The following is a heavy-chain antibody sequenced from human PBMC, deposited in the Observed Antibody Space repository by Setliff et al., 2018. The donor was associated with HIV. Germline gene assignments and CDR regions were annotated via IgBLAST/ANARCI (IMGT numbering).Heavy chain of an antibody. Sequence: GGSLRLSCAASGFTFSTYWMTWVRQAPGKGLEWVANIKQDGSEKNYVDSVKGRITISRDNAKYSVYLQMNSLRAEDTAVYYCARGPGYLTDFWGPGTLVTVSS. V-gene: IGHV3-7*03. D-gene: IGHD2-15*01. CDR3: ARGPGYLTDF. CDR1: GFTFSTYW. CDR2: IKQDGSEK. J-gene: IGHJ4*02.